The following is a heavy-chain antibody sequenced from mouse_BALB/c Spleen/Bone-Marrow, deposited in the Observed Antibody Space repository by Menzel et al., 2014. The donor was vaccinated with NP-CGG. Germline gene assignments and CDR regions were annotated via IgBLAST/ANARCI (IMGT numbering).Heavy chain of an antibody. J-gene: IGHJ3*01. Sequence: QVQLQQSGAELVRPGASVTLSCKASGYTFTDYEMHWVKQTPVHGLEWIGAIDPETGGTAYNQKFKGKATLTADKSSSTAYMELRRLTSEDSAVYYCTREGYYGSSPAWFAYWGQGTLVTVSA. V-gene: IGHV1-15*01. D-gene: IGHD1-1*01. CDR3: TREGYYGSSPAWFAY. CDR1: GYTFTDYE. CDR2: IDPETGGT.